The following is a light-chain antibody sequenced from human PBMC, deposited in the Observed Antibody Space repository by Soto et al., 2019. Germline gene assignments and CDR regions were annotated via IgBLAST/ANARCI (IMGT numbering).Light chain of an antibody. CDR2: EVT. V-gene: IGLV2-14*01. Sequence: QSALTQPASVSGSPGQSITISCTGTSSDIGAYNYVSWYQQHPGRAPKLMIYEVTNRPSGVSYRFSGPKSGYTASLTISGLQAEDEADYYCSSYTSSATWVFGGGTKLTVL. CDR1: SSDIGAYNY. J-gene: IGLJ3*02. CDR3: SSYTSSATWV.